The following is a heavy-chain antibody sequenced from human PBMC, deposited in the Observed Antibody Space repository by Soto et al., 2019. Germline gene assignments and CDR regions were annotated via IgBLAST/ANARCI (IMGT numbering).Heavy chain of an antibody. CDR3: ARVMAAMQNWLDP. CDR2: IYHTGTT. V-gene: IGHV4-30-4*01. CDR1: GGSISSIDYF. Sequence: SETLSLTCSVSGGSISSIDYFWSWIRQPPGKGLEWIGFIYHTGTTYYNPSLRSRVTTSIDTSKSQFSMKLNSVTAADTAVYYCARVMAAMQNWLDPWGQGTLVTVSS. D-gene: IGHD2-2*01. J-gene: IGHJ5*02.